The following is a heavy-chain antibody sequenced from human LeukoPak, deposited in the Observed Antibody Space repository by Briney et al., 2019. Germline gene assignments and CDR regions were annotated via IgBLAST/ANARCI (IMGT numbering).Heavy chain of an antibody. D-gene: IGHD3-22*01. V-gene: IGHV1-2*02. CDR1: GYTFTGYC. J-gene: IGHJ4*02. Sequence: GASVKVSCKASGYTFTGYCIHWVRQAPGQGLERMGWINPNSGGTNYAQKFQGRVTMTRDTSISTAYMELSRLRSDDTAVYYCARLERYYYDSSGYSSGGYFDYWGQGTLVTVSS. CDR2: INPNSGGT. CDR3: ARLERYYYDSSGYSSGGYFDY.